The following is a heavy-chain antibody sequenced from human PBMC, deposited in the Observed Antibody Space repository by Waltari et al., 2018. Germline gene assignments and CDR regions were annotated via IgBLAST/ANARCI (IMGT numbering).Heavy chain of an antibody. D-gene: IGHD3-10*01. CDR1: GFTFSSYA. CDR3: ARALWFGELIDY. Sequence: QVQLVESGGGVVQPGRSLRLSCAASGFTFSSYAMHWVRQAPGKGLEWIGSIYYSGSTYYNPSLKSRVTISVDTSKNQFSLKLSSVTAADTAVYYCARALWFGELIDYWGQGTLVTVSS. V-gene: IGHV4-39*07. CDR2: IYYSGST. J-gene: IGHJ4*02.